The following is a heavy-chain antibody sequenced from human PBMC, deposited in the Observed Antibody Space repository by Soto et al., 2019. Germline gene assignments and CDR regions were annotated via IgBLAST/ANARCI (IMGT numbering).Heavy chain of an antibody. V-gene: IGHV3-15*01. J-gene: IGHJ4*02. D-gene: IGHD3-22*01. Sequence: PGRSLRLSCAACGFTFSNACISWVRQAPGKGLEWVGRIKSKTDGGTTDYASPVKGRFTNSRDDSKNKLYLQMNSLKTEDTAVYYCTTDTTMIVLPYYFDYLRQGTLVTVSS. CDR2: IKSKTDGGTT. CDR1: GFTFSNAC. CDR3: TTDTTMIVLPYYFDY.